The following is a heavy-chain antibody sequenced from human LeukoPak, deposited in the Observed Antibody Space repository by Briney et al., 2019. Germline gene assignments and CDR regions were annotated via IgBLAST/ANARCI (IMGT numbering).Heavy chain of an antibody. V-gene: IGHV4-59*01. CDR3: SAVDTFSGYSSSWSHFDY. Sequence: PSETLSLTCTVSGGSISSYYWSWIRQPPGKGLEWIGYIYYSGSTNYNPSLKSRVTISVDTSKNQFSLKLSSVTAADTAVYYCSAVDTFSGYSSSWSHFDYWGQGTLVTVSS. CDR2: IYYSGST. CDR1: GGSISSYY. J-gene: IGHJ4*02. D-gene: IGHD6-13*01.